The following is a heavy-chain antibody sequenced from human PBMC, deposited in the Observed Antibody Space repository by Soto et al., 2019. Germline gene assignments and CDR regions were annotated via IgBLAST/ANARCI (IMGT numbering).Heavy chain of an antibody. CDR1: GFTFSNNW. Sequence: GGSLRLSCAASGFTFSNNWMNWVRQAPGKGLEWVANIKPDGSEKYYVDSVKGRFTISRDNAKNSLYLQMNNLRAEDTAVYYCARVSLLNAPSYWGQGALVTVSS. CDR2: IKPDGSEK. CDR3: ARVSLLNAPSY. J-gene: IGHJ4*02. V-gene: IGHV3-7*01. D-gene: IGHD1-1*01.